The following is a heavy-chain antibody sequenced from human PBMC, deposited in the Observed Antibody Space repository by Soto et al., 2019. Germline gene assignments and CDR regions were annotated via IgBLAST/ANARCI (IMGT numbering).Heavy chain of an antibody. V-gene: IGHV1-18*01. Sequence: QVHLVQSGAEVKKPGASVKVSCKGSGYGFTTYGITWVRQAPGQGLEWMAWISAHNGNTNYAQKRQGRVTVTRDTSTSTAYKERRSLRSDDTAVDYCARGRYGDYWGQGALVTVSS. CDR3: ARGRYGDY. CDR2: ISAHNGNT. J-gene: IGHJ4*02. CDR1: GYGFTTYG. D-gene: IGHD1-1*01.